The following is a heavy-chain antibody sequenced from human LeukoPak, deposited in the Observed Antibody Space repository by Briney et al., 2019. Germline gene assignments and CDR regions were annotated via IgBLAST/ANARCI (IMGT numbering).Heavy chain of an antibody. J-gene: IGHJ4*02. V-gene: IGHV4-59*01. CDR2: IYYSGST. CDR3: ARGGYGAMALYYFDY. D-gene: IGHD5-18*01. CDR1: GGSISSYY. Sequence: SEPLSLTCPVSGGSISSYYWSWIRQPPGKGLEWIGYIYYSGSTNYNPSLKSRVTISVDTSKNQFSLKLSSVTAADTAVYYCARGGYGAMALYYFDYWGQGTLVTVSS.